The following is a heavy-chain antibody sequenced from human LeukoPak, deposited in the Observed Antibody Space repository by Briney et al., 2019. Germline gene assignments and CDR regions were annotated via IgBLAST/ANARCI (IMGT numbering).Heavy chain of an antibody. Sequence: SETLSLTCAVSGGSIRSGGYSGSWIRQPPGKGLEWIGYISYSGSTNYNPSLKSRVTISADTSKNQVSLTLSSVTAADTAVYYCASNRRQLWCDNYFDYWGQGTLVTVSS. J-gene: IGHJ4*02. V-gene: IGHV4-61*08. CDR1: GGSIRSGGYS. CDR3: ASNRRQLWCDNYFDY. CDR2: ISYSGST. D-gene: IGHD5-18*01.